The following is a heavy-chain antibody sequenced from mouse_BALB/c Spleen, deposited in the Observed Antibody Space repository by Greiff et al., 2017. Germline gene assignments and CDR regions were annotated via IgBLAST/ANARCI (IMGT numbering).Heavy chain of an antibody. CDR3: ARYPHYYGSSPFDY. J-gene: IGHJ2*01. CDR2: ISYSGST. D-gene: IGHD1-1*01. Sequence: EVHLVESGPSLVKPSQTLSLTCSVTGDSITSGYWNWIRKFPGNKLEYMGYISYSGSTYYNPSLKSRISITRDTSKNQYYLQLNSVTTEDTATYYCARYPHYYGSSPFDYWGQGTTLTVSS. CDR1: GDSITSGY. V-gene: IGHV3-8*02.